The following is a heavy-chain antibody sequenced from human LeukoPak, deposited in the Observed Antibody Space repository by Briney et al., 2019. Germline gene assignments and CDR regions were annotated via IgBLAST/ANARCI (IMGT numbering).Heavy chain of an antibody. CDR1: GFTFSSLS. CDR2: ISRSGDAT. CDR3: ARGSLGSWFFFDY. D-gene: IGHD6-13*01. J-gene: IGHJ4*02. Sequence: GGSLRLSCAASGFTFSSLSMAWVRQAPGKGPEWVSTISRSGDATYYADSVKGRFTISRDNSWNTLYLQMSSLRVDDTALYYCARGSLGSWFFFDYWGQGTLVTASS. V-gene: IGHV3-23*01.